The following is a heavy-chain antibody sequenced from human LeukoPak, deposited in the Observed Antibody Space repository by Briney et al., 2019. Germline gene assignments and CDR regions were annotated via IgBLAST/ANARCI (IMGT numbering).Heavy chain of an antibody. V-gene: IGHV3-23*01. Sequence: PGGSLRLSCAASGFTFSSYAMSWVRQAPGKGLEWVSAISGSGGSTYYADSVKGRFTISRDNSKNTLYLQMNSLRAEDTAVYYCAKIFDYYDSMPGTLGYSDLWGRGTLVTVSS. CDR1: GFTFSSYA. CDR3: AKIFDYYDSMPGTLGYSDL. J-gene: IGHJ2*01. D-gene: IGHD3-22*01. CDR2: ISGSGGST.